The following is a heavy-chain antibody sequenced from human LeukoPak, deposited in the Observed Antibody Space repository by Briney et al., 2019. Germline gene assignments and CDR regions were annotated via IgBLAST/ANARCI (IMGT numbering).Heavy chain of an antibody. D-gene: IGHD4-17*01. CDR2: IYSGGST. V-gene: IGHV3-53*01. CDR3: AGEGSTVTLSALGY. Sequence: GGSLRLSCAASGFTVSSNYMSWVRQAPGKGLEWVSLIYSGGSTYYADSVKGRFTISRDNSKNTLYLQMNSLRAEDTAVYYCAGEGSTVTLSALGYWGQGTLVTVSS. J-gene: IGHJ4*02. CDR1: GFTVSSNY.